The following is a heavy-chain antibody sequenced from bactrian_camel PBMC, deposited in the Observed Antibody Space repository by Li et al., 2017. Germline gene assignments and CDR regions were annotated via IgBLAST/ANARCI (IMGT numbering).Heavy chain of an antibody. CDR2: IDPDGTT. J-gene: IGHJ4*01. Sequence: VQLVESGGGSVQAGGSLRLSCAGSGFTFRTYAMAWVRQAPGREREGVASIDPDGTTTCTDSVKGRFTISKDKAKDTVYLQMNSLKPEDSAVYFCKTHGYAIRCNDWGRGTQVTVS. V-gene: IGHV3S9*01. CDR3: KTHGYAIRCND. D-gene: IGHD1*01. CDR1: GFTFRTYA.